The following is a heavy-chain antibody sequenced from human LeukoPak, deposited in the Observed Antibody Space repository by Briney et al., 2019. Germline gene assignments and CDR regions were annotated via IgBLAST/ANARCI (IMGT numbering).Heavy chain of an antibody. Sequence: GGSLRLSCAASGFTVSSNYMSWVRQAPGKGLEWVSVIYSGGSTYYADSVKGRFTISRDNSKNTLYLQMNSLRAEDTAVYYCARVPLRIFPPYYYYYMDVWGKGTTVTVSS. CDR1: GFTVSSNY. CDR3: ARVPLRIFPPYYYYYMDV. D-gene: IGHD3-9*01. V-gene: IGHV3-53*01. CDR2: IYSGGST. J-gene: IGHJ6*03.